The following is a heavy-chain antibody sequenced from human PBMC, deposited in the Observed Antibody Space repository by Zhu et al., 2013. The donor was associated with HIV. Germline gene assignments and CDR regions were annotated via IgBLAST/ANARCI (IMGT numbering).Heavy chain of an antibody. D-gene: IGHD3-22*01. J-gene: IGHJ5*02. CDR3: AREHYYDNNWFDP. CDR1: GGSISSSSYY. CDR2: IYYSGST. V-gene: IGHV4-39*07. Sequence: QVQLQESGPGLVKPSETLSLTCTVSGGSISSSSYYWGWIRQPPGKGLEWIGSIYYSGSTYYNPSLKSRVTISVDTSKNQFSLKLSSVTAADTAVYYCAREHYYDNNWFDPGAREPWSPSPQ.